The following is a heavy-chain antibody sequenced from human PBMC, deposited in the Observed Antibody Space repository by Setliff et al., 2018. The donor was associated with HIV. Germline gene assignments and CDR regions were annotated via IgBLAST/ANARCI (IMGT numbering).Heavy chain of an antibody. J-gene: IGHJ6*03. Sequence: GPSVKVSCKASGYTFTSYAMNWVRQAPGQGPEWMGWINTNTGNPTYAQGFTGRFVFSLDTSVNTAYLQISSLKAEDTAVYYCARSAKAHFDFWSGYYEDYMDVWGKGTTVTVSS. V-gene: IGHV7-4-1*02. CDR3: ARSAKAHFDFWSGYYEDYMDV. CDR2: INTNTGNP. D-gene: IGHD3-3*01. CDR1: GYTFTSYA.